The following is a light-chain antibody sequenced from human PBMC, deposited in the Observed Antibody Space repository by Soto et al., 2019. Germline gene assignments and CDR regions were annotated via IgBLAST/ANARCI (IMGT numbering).Light chain of an antibody. CDR2: AYN. V-gene: IGLV1-40*01. CDR1: SSNIGAGYD. CDR3: QSYDSSLSGYV. Sequence: QSVLTQPTSVSGAPGQRVTVSCTGGSSNIGAGYDVHWYQQLPGTAPKLLIYAYNNRPSGVPDRFSGSKSGTSASLAITGLQAEDEADYYCQSYDSSLSGYVFGTGT. J-gene: IGLJ1*01.